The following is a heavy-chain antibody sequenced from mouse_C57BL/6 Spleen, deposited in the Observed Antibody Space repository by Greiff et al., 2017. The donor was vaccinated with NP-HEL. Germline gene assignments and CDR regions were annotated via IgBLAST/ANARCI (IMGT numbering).Heavy chain of an antibody. V-gene: IGHV1-63*01. CDR3: ARETQTGYYAMDY. D-gene: IGHD4-1*01. CDR1: GYTFTNYW. CDR2: IYPGGGYT. J-gene: IGHJ4*01. Sequence: QVQLKESGAELVRPGTSVKMSCKASGYTFTNYWIGWAKQRPGHGLEWIGDIYPGGGYTNYNEKFKGKATLTADKSSSTAYMQFSSLTSEDSAIYYCARETQTGYYAMDYWGQGTSVTVSS.